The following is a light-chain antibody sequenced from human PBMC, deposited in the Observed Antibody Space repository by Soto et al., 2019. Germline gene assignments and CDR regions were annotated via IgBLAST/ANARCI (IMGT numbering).Light chain of an antibody. J-gene: IGKJ4*01. CDR3: QQFNSYPLT. Sequence: DIQLTQSPSFLSASVGDRVTITCRASQGINSYLAWSQQKLGKAPKLLIYVASSLQSGVQSRFSGSGPGTEFTLTISSLQPEDFATDYCQQFNSYPLTFGGGTKVEIK. CDR2: VAS. CDR1: QGINSY. V-gene: IGKV1-9*01.